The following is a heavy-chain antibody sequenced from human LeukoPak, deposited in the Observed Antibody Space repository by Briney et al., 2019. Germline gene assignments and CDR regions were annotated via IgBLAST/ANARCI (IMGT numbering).Heavy chain of an antibody. CDR1: GGSISSYY. CDR2: IYYSGST. V-gene: IGHV4-59*01. J-gene: IGHJ4*02. D-gene: IGHD2-2*02. CDR3: AREEEDCSSTSCYTKFDY. Sequence: SETLSLTCTVSGGSISSYYWSWIRQPPGKGLEWIGYIYYSGSTNYNPSLKSRVTISVDTSKNQFSLKLSSVTAADTAVCYCAREEEDCSSTSCYTKFDYWGQGTLVTVSS.